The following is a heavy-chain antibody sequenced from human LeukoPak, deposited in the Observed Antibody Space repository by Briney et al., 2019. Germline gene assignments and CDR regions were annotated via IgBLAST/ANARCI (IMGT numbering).Heavy chain of an antibody. V-gene: IGHV3-7*01. CDR1: GFSFGTYW. D-gene: IGHD3-22*01. CDR2: IKQDGSEK. CDR3: ARDILVGGYYESRGYFDL. J-gene: IGHJ2*01. Sequence: PSGGSLRLSCAASGFSFGTYWMSWVRQAPGRGLEWVANIKQDGSEKYYVDSVKGRFTISRDNAKNSLYLQMNSLRAEDTAVYYCARDILVGGYYESRGYFDLWGRGTLVTVSS.